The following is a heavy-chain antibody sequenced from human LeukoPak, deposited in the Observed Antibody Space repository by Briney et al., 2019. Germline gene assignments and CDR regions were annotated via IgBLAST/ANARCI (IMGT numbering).Heavy chain of an antibody. CDR1: GGTFSSYA. J-gene: IGHJ5*01. CDR3: ARDSVEGYALT. D-gene: IGHD2-2*01. Sequence: AVKVSCKASGGTFSSYAISWVRQAPGQGLEWMGRIIPIFGTANYAQKFQGRVTITTDESTSTAYMELRSLRSEDTAVYYWARDSVEGYALTWGQGTLVTVSS. V-gene: IGHV1-69*05. CDR2: IIPIFGTA.